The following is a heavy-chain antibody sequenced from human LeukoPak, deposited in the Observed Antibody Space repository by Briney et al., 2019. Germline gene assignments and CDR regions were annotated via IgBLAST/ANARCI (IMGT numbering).Heavy chain of an antibody. D-gene: IGHD3-22*01. J-gene: IGHJ6*03. V-gene: IGHV1-46*01. Sequence: ASVKVSCKASGYTFTSYYMHWVRQAPGQGLEWMGIINPSGGSTSYAQKFQGRVTMTRNTSISTAYMELSSLRSEDTAVYYCARGSRTYYYDSSGYSNYYYYYMDVWGKGTTVTISS. CDR3: ARGSRTYYYDSSGYSNYYYYYMDV. CDR2: INPSGGST. CDR1: GYTFTSYY.